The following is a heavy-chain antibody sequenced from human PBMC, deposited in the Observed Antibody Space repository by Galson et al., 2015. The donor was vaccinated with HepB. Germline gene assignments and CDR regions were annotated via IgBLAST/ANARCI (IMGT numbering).Heavy chain of an antibody. CDR3: ARDRGGILTGYFDY. J-gene: IGHJ4*02. CDR1: GYTFTSYA. Sequence: SVKVSCKASGYTFTSYAMHWVRQAPGQRLEWTGWINAGNGNTKYSQKFQGRVTITRNTSASTAHMELSSLRSEDTAVSYCARDRGGILTGYFDYSGQGTLVAVSS. D-gene: IGHD3-9*01. CDR2: INAGNGNT. V-gene: IGHV1-3*01.